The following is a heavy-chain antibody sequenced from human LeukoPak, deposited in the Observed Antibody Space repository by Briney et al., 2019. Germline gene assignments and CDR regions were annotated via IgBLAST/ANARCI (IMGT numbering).Heavy chain of an antibody. D-gene: IGHD4-11*01. CDR2: IGGSGSNR. V-gene: IGHV3-23*01. Sequence: QTGGSLRLSCAASGFTFNNYAMSWVRQAPGKGLEWVSGIGGSGSNRYYADSVKGRFTISRDNAKNSLYLQMNSLRAEDTAVYYCARAPHYSNYGPYYYGMDVWGQGTTVTVSS. J-gene: IGHJ6*02. CDR3: ARAPHYSNYGPYYYGMDV. CDR1: GFTFNNYA.